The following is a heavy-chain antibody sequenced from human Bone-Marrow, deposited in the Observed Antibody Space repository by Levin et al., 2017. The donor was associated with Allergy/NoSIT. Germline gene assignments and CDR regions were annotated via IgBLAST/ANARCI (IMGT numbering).Heavy chain of an antibody. D-gene: IGHD3-3*01. J-gene: IGHJ4*02. V-gene: IGHV3-23*01. Sequence: GGSLRLSCAASGFAFGAYAMNWVRQAPGKGLEWVSGIRATGGETHYVDSVKGRLTISRDNTENMLFLQMKSLRVEDTAVYYCAKGVYDYNGMEGLYSFDSWGQGTLVTVSS. CDR1: GFAFGAYA. CDR2: IRATGGET. CDR3: AKGVYDYNGMEGLYSFDS.